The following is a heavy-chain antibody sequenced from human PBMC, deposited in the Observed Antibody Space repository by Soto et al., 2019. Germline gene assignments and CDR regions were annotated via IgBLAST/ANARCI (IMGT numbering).Heavy chain of an antibody. V-gene: IGHV1-2*02. CDR1: GYTFTGYY. CDR3: ARDTAVADYYFDY. J-gene: IGHJ4*02. CDR2: INPNSGGT. D-gene: IGHD6-19*01. Sequence: ASVKVSCKASGYTFTGYYIHWVRQAPGQGLEWMGWINPNSGGTSYGQEFQGRVTMTRDTSISTAYMELSRLRSDDTAVYYCARDTAVADYYFDYWGQGTLVTVSS.